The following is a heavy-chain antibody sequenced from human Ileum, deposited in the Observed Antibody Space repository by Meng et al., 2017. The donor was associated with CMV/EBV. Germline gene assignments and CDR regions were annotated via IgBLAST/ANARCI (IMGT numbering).Heavy chain of an antibody. CDR3: VRVRITAGMTDAFDI. CDR1: GITLKTYA. V-gene: IGHV3-74*01. CDR2: INGDGSRT. Sequence: GGSLRLSCAASGITLKTYAMRWVRQAPGKGLVWVSRINGDGSRTNYADSVKGRFTISRDNAKNTLYLQMNSLRDEDTAVYYCVRVRITAGMTDAFDIWGQGTMVTVSS. J-gene: IGHJ3*02. D-gene: IGHD6-25*01.